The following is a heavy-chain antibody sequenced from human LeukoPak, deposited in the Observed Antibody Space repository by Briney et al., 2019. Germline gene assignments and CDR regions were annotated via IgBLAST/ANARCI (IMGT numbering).Heavy chain of an antibody. D-gene: IGHD2-2*01. Sequence: GRSLRLSCEASGFNFSSYGMHWARQAPGKALEWVGVIWYVGTNKQSAGSVKGRFTISRDNSKNTLYLLMNSLRAEDTAVYYCAKTIVPAAPIYYYYMDVWGNGTTLTVS. V-gene: IGHV3-33*06. CDR3: AKTIVPAAPIYYYYMDV. J-gene: IGHJ6*03. CDR2: IWYVGTNK. CDR1: GFNFSSYG.